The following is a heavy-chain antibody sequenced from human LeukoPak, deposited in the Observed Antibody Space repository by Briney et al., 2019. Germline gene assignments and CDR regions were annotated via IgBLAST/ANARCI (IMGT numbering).Heavy chain of an antibody. CDR3: ARDSMAVGGTGSDY. D-gene: IGHD6-13*01. J-gene: IGHJ4*02. V-gene: IGHV3-53*01. Sequence: PGGSLRLSCAASGFTVSSNYMSWVRQDPRKGLEWVSVIYSGGSTYYADSVKGRFTISRDNSKNTLYLQMNSLRAEDTAVYYCARDSMAVGGTGSDYWGQGTLVTVSS. CDR2: IYSGGST. CDR1: GFTVSSNY.